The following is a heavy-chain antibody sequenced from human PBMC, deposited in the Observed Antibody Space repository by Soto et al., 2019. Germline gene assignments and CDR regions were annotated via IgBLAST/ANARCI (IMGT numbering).Heavy chain of an antibody. J-gene: IGHJ4*02. CDR2: ISGSAGSR. CDR1: GFIFRNYA. V-gene: IGHV3-23*01. D-gene: IGHD2-8*01. CDR3: AKVSSAWYAGFFDL. Sequence: PGGSLRLSCAASGFIFRNYAMSWVRQAPGKGLEWVSAISGSAGSRYYADSVKGRFTISRDNSKNTLYLQMNSLRAEDTAVYYCAKVSSAWYAGFFDLWGQGTLVTVSS.